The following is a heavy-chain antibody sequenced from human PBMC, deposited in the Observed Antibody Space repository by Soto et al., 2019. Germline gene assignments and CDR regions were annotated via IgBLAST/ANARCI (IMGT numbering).Heavy chain of an antibody. V-gene: IGHV1-69*01. CDR2: IIPMFAAT. CDR1: GGSFSDFA. CDR3: ARGGIVAVPAALSSYDDYTNYRFDS. J-gene: IGHJ4*02. D-gene: IGHD2-15*01. Sequence: QVQLAQSGAEVRKPGSSVKVSCRASGGSFSDFAFSWVRQAPGQGLEWMGGIIPMFAATKYAQRLQGRVPISADASTTTVYLALSSLTSDASAVYYCARGGIVAVPAALSSYDDYTNYRFDSWGQGTLVSVSS.